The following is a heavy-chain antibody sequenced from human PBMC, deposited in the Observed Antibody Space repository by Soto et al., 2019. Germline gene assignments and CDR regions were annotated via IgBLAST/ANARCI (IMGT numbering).Heavy chain of an antibody. CDR1: GGPISSSSYY. CDR2: IYYSGST. Sequence: KASETLSLTCTVSGGPISSSSYYWGWIRQPPGKGLEWIGSIYYSGSTYYNPSLKSRVTISVDTSKNQFSLKLSSVTAADTAVYYCARKVVVLRYFDDRYYFDDWGKGTLVTVYS. J-gene: IGHJ4*02. D-gene: IGHD3-9*01. CDR3: ARKVVVLRYFDDRYYFDD. V-gene: IGHV4-39*01.